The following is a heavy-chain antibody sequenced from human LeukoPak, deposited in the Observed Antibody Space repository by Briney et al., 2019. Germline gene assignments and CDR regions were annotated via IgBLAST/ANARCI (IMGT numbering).Heavy chain of an antibody. J-gene: IGHJ4*02. CDR1: GYTFSTNA. V-gene: IGHV3-23*01. CDR3: AKDYSSGWYAYYFDS. Sequence: GGSLRLSCAASGYTFSTNAWGWVGQAQGKGLKGVPGISDSGGTTFYADTVKGRFTISRDNSKNTLYLQMISLKADDTAVYYCAKDYSSGWYAYYFDSWGQGTLVSVSS. D-gene: IGHD6-19*01. CDR2: ISDSGGTT.